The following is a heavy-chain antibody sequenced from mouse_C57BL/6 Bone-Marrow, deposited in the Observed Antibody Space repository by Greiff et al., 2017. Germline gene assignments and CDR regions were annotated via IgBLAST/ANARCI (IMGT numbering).Heavy chain of an antibody. CDR2: ISNGGGST. CDR1: GFTFSDYY. V-gene: IGHV5-12*01. Sequence: EVQVVESGGGLVQPGGSLKLSCAASGFTFSDYYMYWVRQTPEKRLEWVAYISNGGGSTYYPDTVKGRFTISRDNAKSTLYLQMSRLKSEDTAMYYCARRGTMITFDYWGQGTTLTVSS. CDR3: ARRGTMITFDY. J-gene: IGHJ2*01. D-gene: IGHD2-4*01.